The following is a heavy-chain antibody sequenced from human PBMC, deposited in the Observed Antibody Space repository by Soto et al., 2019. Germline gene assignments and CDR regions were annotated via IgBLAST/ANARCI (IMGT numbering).Heavy chain of an antibody. CDR2: IYYSGST. V-gene: IGHV4-30-4*01. CDR1: GGSLSSGDYF. D-gene: IGHD1-20*01. CDR3: ARGVITPGNLVVDF. J-gene: IGHJ4*02. Sequence: SETLSLTCTVSGGSLSSGDYFFVWIRQPPWKGLECIGYIYYSGSTYYNSSLKSRVTISLDTSNNQFSLKLRSVTVADTAVYYCARGVITPGNLVVDFWGQGTLVTVSS.